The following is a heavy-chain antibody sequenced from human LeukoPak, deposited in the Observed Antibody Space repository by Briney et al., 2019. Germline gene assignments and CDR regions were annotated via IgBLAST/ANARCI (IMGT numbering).Heavy chain of an antibody. CDR2: IYYSGST. CDR1: GGSISSYY. V-gene: IGHV4-59*01. J-gene: IGHJ5*02. CDR3: ARDLSYNWFDP. D-gene: IGHD2-2*01. Sequence: SETLSLTCTVSGGSISSYYWSWIRQPPGKGLEWIGYIYYSGSTNYNPSLKSRVTISVDTSKNQFSLKLSSVTAADTAVNYGARDLSYNWFDPWGQGTLVTVSS.